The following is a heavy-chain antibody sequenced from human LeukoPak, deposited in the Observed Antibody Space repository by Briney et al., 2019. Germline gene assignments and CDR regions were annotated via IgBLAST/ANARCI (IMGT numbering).Heavy chain of an antibody. CDR2: ITPIFGTA. D-gene: IGHD3-3*01. Sequence: SVKVSCKASGGTFSSYAISWVRQAPGQGLEWMGRITPIFGTANYAQKFQGRVTITTDESTSTAYMELSSLRSEDTAVYYCARDDYDFWSGYYKSGDYWGQGTLVTVSS. CDR3: ARDDYDFWSGYYKSGDY. CDR1: GGTFSSYA. J-gene: IGHJ4*02. V-gene: IGHV1-69*05.